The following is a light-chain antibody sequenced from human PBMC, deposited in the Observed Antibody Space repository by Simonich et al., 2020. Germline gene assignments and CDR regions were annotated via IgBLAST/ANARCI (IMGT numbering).Light chain of an antibody. CDR2: WAA. V-gene: IGKV4-1*01. J-gene: IGKJ2*01. CDR3: QQYYSTPYT. CDR1: QSFLYSSNNKNY. Sequence: DIVMTQSPDSLAVSLGERATINCKSSQSFLYSSNNKNYLAWYQQKPGQPPKLLIYWAATRESGVPDRFRGSGSGTAFTLTISSLQAEDVAVYYCQQYYSTPYTFGQGTKLEIK.